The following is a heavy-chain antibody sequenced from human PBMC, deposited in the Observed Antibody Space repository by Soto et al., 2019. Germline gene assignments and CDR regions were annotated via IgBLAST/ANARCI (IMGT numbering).Heavy chain of an antibody. CDR3: ARTVQPERRGYYYYGMDV. D-gene: IGHD1-1*01. J-gene: IGHJ6*02. Sequence: PSETLSLTCTVSGGSISSSSYYWGWIRQPPGKGLEWIGSIYYSGSTYYNPSLKSRVTISVDTSKNQFSLRLSSVTAADTAVYYCARTVQPERRGYYYYGMDVWGQGTTVTVSS. CDR1: GGSISSSSYY. CDR2: IYYSGST. V-gene: IGHV4-39*01.